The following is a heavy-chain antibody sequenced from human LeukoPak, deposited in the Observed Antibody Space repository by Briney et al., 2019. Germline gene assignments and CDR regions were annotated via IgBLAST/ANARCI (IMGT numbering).Heavy chain of an antibody. D-gene: IGHD3-16*01. CDR1: GMTFSNHW. J-gene: IGHJ4*02. Sequence: GGSLRLSCAASGMTFSNHWMHWVRQAPGKGLVWVSLIKTDGRTTIYADSVKGRFTIPRDNGKSTLYLQMNSLRAEDTAIYYCTTGPSYGYEWWGQGTVVTVSS. V-gene: IGHV3-74*01. CDR2: IKTDGRTT. CDR3: TTGPSYGYEW.